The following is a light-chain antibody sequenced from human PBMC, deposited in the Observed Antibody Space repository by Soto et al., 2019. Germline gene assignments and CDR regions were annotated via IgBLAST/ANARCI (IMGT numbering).Light chain of an antibody. CDR2: AAS. Sequence: DIQMTQSPSSLSASLGDRVTITCRASQGIGGYLAWFQQKPGNAPKLLIYAASTLLSEVPSRFSGSRSRTDFTLIISSLEPEDVATYYWQKYDSAPLTFCGGTKVEIK. V-gene: IGKV1-27*01. CDR1: QGIGGY. CDR3: QKYDSAPLT. J-gene: IGKJ4*01.